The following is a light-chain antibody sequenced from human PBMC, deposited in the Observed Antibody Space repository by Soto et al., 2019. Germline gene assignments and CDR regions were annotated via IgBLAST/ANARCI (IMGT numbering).Light chain of an antibody. CDR1: TSNIGNNY. CDR3: GTWDSSLSTTI. J-gene: IGLJ2*01. Sequence: QSVLTQPPSVSAAPGQKVTISCSGSTSNIGNNYVSWYQQFPGTAPKLLIYDNYKRPSGIPDRFSGSKSGTSATLGITGLQTGDEADYYCGTWDSSLSTTIFGGGTKLTVL. V-gene: IGLV1-51*01. CDR2: DNY.